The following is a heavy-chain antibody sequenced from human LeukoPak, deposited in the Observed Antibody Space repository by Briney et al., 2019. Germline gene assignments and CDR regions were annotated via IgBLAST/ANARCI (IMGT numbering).Heavy chain of an antibody. CDR3: ARGQSGLDAFDI. J-gene: IGHJ3*02. CDR1: GGSISSYY. D-gene: IGHD7-27*01. CDR2: ISYSGST. V-gene: IGHV4-59*01. Sequence: KPSETLSLTCTVSGGSISSYYWNWIRQPPGKGLEWMGYISYSGSTNYNPSLKSRVTISVDTSKNQFSLKLSSVTAADTAVYYCARGQSGLDAFDIWGQGTMVTVSS.